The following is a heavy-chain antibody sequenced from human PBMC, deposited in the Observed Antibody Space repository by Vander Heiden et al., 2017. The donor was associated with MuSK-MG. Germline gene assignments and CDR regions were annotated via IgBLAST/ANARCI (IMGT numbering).Heavy chain of an antibody. CDR2: TYYRCKWYN. Sequence: QVQLQQSGPGLAKPSQTLSLTCAISGDSVPSNSAVWNWIRQSPARGLEWLGRTYYRCKWYNDYAVSVKSRITINPDTSKNQFSLQLNSVTPEETAVYYCAREPSYDYVWGSYRPDAFDIWGQGTMVTVSS. CDR1: GDSVPSNSAV. J-gene: IGHJ3*02. CDR3: AREPSYDYVWGSYRPDAFDI. D-gene: IGHD3-16*02. V-gene: IGHV6-1*01.